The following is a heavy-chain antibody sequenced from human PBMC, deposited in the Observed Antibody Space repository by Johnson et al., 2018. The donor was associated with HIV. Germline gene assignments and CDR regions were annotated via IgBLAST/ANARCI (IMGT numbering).Heavy chain of an antibody. CDR3: AKDFYTSSAPYVFDI. CDR1: GFTFSSYW. Sequence: VQLVESGGGLAQPGGSLRLSCVASGFTFSSYWMSWVRQAPGKGLEWVTNIKQDGSEKYYVDSVKGRFTISRDNAKNSLYLQMNILRAEDTALYYCAKDFYTSSAPYVFDIWGQGTMVTVSS. CDR2: IKQDGSEK. J-gene: IGHJ3*02. V-gene: IGHV3-7*05. D-gene: IGHD6-13*01.